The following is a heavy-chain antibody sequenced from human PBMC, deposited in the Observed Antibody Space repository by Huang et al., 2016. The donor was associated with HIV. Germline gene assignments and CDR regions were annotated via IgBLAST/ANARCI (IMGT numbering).Heavy chain of an antibody. CDR1: GYAFTSYY. CDR3: ARDRDFYDSSGYWGFNYFDY. V-gene: IGHV1-46*01. Sequence: QVQLVQSGAEVKKPGASVKVSCKASGYAFTSYYMHWVRQAPGQGLEWMGRSNPSDGSTSYAQKFQGRVTKTRDTSTNTVFMELSSLRSEDTAVYYCARDRDFYDSSGYWGFNYFDYWGQGTLVTVSS. D-gene: IGHD3-22*01. CDR2: SNPSDGST. J-gene: IGHJ4*02.